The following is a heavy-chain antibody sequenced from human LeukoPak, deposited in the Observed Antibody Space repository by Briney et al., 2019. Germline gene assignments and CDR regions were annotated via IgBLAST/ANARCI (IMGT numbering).Heavy chain of an antibody. V-gene: IGHV3-30*02. CDR3: ANSPYGDWSFDF. D-gene: IGHD4-17*01. J-gene: IGHJ4*02. CDR1: GFTFSSYG. Sequence: GGSLRLSCAASGFTFSSYGMHWVRQAPGVGLEWVAFIRYHGRDKYYGDSVKGRFTISRDNSRNTLYLQMDSLRGEDTAVYYCANSPYGDWSFDFWGQGTLVTVSS. CDR2: IRYHGRDK.